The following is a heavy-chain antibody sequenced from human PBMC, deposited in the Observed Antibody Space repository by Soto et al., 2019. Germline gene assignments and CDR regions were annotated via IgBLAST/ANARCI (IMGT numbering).Heavy chain of an antibody. CDR2: ISYDGSNK. Sequence: QVQLVESGGGVVQPGRSLRLSCAASGFTFSSYAMHWVRQAPGKGLEWVAVISYDGSNKYYADSVKGRFTISRDNSKKALEGQMNSLGAEGTAGWYGARVGWACGGGRCVAGKAVGYCGRDVWGQGATVTVSS. CDR1: GFTFSSYA. D-gene: IGHD2-15*01. CDR3: ARVGWACGGGRCVAGKAVGYCGRDV. J-gene: IGHJ6*02. V-gene: IGHV3-30-3*01.